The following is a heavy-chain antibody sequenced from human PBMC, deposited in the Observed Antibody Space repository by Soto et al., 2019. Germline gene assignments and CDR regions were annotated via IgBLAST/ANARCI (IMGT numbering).Heavy chain of an antibody. CDR1: GGSFSGYY. CDR2: INHSGST. Sequence: SETLSLTCAVYGGSFSGYYWSWIRQPPGKGLEWIGEINHSGSTNYNPSLKSRVTISVDTSKNQFSLKLSSVTAADTAVYYCARVGELGIGSCLTCTVDYWGQGTLVTVSS. J-gene: IGHJ4*02. D-gene: IGHD2-15*01. CDR3: ARVGELGIGSCLTCTVDY. V-gene: IGHV4-34*01.